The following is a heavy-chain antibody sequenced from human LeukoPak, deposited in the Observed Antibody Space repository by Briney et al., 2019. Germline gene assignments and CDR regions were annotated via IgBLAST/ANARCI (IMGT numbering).Heavy chain of an antibody. CDR3: ARATYYYDSSGYDY. CDR2: INPSGGST. J-gene: IGHJ4*02. CDR1: GGTFSSYA. D-gene: IGHD3-22*01. Sequence: ASVKVSCKASGGTFSSYAISWVRQAPGQGLEWMGIINPSGGSTSYAQKFQGRVTMTRDTSTSTVYMELSSLRSEDTAVYYCARATYYYDSSGYDYWGQGTLVTVSS. V-gene: IGHV1-46*01.